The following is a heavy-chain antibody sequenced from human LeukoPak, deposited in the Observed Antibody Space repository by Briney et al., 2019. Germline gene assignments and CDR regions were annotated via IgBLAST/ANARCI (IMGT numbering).Heavy chain of an antibody. Sequence: SETLSLTCTVSGGSISSYYWSWIRQPPGKGLEWIGYMYYSGSTSYNPSLKSRVTISVDTSKNQFSLKLTSVTAADTAVYYCARGGGSYGYFDYWGQGTLVTVSS. V-gene: IGHV4-59*08. CDR3: ARGGGSYGYFDY. J-gene: IGHJ4*02. CDR1: GGSISSYY. CDR2: MYYSGST. D-gene: IGHD5-18*01.